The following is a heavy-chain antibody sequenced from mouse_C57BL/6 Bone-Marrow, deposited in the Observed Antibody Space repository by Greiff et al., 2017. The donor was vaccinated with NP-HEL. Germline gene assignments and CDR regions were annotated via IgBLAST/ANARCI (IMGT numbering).Heavy chain of an antibody. CDR2: IDPETGGT. Sequence: QVQLQQSGAELVRPGASVTLSCKASGYTFTDYEMHWVKQTPVHGLEWIGAIDPETGGTAYNQKFKGKGILTADKSSSTAYMELRSLTSEDSAVYYCTKGYYYGSSGWFAYWGQGTLVTVSA. V-gene: IGHV1-15*01. CDR3: TKGYYYGSSGWFAY. J-gene: IGHJ3*01. D-gene: IGHD1-1*01. CDR1: GYTFTDYE.